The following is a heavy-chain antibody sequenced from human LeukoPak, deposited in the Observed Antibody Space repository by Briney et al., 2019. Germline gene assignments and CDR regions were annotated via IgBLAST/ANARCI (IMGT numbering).Heavy chain of an antibody. D-gene: IGHD1-1*01. J-gene: IGHJ4*02. CDR2: INPKTGAT. V-gene: IGHV1-2*02. Sequence: ASVKVSCKAFGYSLTDFYMRWVRQAPGQGLQWMGWINPKTGATNYAQEFQGRVTMTRDASINTAYMELTSLSSADTAVYYCARGWTDDTGYWGQGTLVTVSS. CDR1: GYSLTDFY. CDR3: ARGWTDDTGY.